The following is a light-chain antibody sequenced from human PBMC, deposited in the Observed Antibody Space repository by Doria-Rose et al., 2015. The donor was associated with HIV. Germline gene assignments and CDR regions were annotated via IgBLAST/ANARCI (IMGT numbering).Light chain of an antibody. J-gene: IGKJ1*01. V-gene: IGKV3-20*01. CDR1: QSFSSTY. Sequence: DIVLTQSPGTLSLSPGERATLSCRASQSFSSTYLAWYQQKPGQAPSLLIYDGSTRATGIPDRFSASGSGKDFTLTINRLEPEDFALYYCHQYGTSWTFGQGTKVEI. CDR3: HQYGTSWT. CDR2: DGS.